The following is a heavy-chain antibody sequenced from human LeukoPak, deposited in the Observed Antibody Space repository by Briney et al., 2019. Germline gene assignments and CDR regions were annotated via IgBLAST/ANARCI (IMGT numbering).Heavy chain of an antibody. D-gene: IGHD3-10*01. CDR1: GYTFTSYG. CDR2: ISAYNGNT. Sequence: ASVKVSCKASGYTFTSYGISWVRQAPGQGLEWMGWISAYNGNTNYAQKLQGRATMTTDTSTSTAYMELRSLRSDDTAVYYCARTVTRYYYYGMDVWGQGTTVTVSS. J-gene: IGHJ6*02. V-gene: IGHV1-18*01. CDR3: ARTVTRYYYYGMDV.